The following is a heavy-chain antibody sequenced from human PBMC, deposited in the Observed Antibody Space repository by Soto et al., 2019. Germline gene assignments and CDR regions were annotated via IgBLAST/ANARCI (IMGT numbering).Heavy chain of an antibody. J-gene: IGHJ3*01. D-gene: IGHD2-2*01. V-gene: IGHV3-11*01. Sequence: QVQLVESGGGLVKPGVSLRLSCAASGFIFSDYYMSWIRQAPGKGLEWGSYISRSGVPIHYADSVKGRFTISRDNASNSLEHQIISLRAEDTAVYYCARTRPYLPADCGQGTMVTVSS. CDR3: ARTRPYLPAD. CDR1: GFIFSDYY. CDR2: ISRSGVPI.